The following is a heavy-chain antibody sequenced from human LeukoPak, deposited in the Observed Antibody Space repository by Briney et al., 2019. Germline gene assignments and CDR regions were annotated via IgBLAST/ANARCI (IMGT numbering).Heavy chain of an antibody. J-gene: IGHJ4*02. V-gene: IGHV6-1*01. CDR3: ARSQTGGTFDY. Sequence: SQTLSLTCAISGDSVSSNSAAWNWNRQSPSRDLKWLVSTYYRSKCSSGYDESVKSSLTVSPDTSKNKFSLQLRSVTPEDTAVYYCARSQTGGTFDYWGQGALVTVSS. CDR2: TYYRSKCSS. D-gene: IGHD1-26*01. CDR1: GDSVSSNSAA.